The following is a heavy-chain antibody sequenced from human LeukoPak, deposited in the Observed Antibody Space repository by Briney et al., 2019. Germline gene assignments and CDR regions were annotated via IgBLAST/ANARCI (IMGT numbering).Heavy chain of an antibody. CDR1: GFTFSSYG. Sequence: GGSLRLSCAASGFTFSSYGMHWVRQAPGKGLEWVAVISYDGSNKYYADSVKGRFTISRDNSKNTLYLQMNSLRAEDTAVYYCAKQSVYGDYADYFDYWGQGTLVTVSS. J-gene: IGHJ4*02. V-gene: IGHV3-30*18. CDR2: ISYDGSNK. D-gene: IGHD4-17*01. CDR3: AKQSVYGDYADYFDY.